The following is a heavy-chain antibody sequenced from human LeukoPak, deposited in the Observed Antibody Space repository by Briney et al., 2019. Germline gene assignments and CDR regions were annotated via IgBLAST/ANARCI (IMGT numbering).Heavy chain of an antibody. CDR1: GITFSSYW. V-gene: IGHV3-74*01. D-gene: IGHD1-26*01. CDR3: VYSGNYPFDY. Sequence: PGGSLRLSCGASGITFSSYWTHWVRQAPGKGLVWVSRINSDGSTTNYADSVEGRFTISRDNAKNTLYLQMNSLRAEDTAVYYCVYSGNYPFDYWGQGALVTVSS. J-gene: IGHJ4*02. CDR2: INSDGSTT.